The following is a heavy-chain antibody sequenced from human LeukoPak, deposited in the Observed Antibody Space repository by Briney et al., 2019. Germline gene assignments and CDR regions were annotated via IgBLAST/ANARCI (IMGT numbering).Heavy chain of an antibody. CDR2: INPSGGST. CDR1: GYTFTSYY. V-gene: IGHV1-46*01. D-gene: IGHD3-10*01. Sequence: GASVKVSCKASGYTFTSYYMHWVRQAPGQGLEWMGIINPSGGSTSYAQKFQGRVTMTRDTSTSTVYMELSSLRSEDTAVYYCARDRYYYGSGSYYYFGYWGQGTLVTVSS. J-gene: IGHJ4*02. CDR3: ARDRYYYGSGSYYYFGY.